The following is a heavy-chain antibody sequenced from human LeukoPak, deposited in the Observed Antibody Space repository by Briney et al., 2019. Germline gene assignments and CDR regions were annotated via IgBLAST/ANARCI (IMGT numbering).Heavy chain of an antibody. V-gene: IGHV1-18*01. CDR1: GYTFTSFG. CDR2: ISAYNGDT. Sequence: ASVKVSCKASGYTFTSFGITWVRQAPGQGLEWVGWISAYNGDTNYAQKLQGRVTMTTDTSTSTAYMELRSLRSDDTVVYYCARARATDSNWYGLYWGQGTLVTVSS. J-gene: IGHJ4*02. CDR3: ARARATDSNWYGLY. D-gene: IGHD6-13*01.